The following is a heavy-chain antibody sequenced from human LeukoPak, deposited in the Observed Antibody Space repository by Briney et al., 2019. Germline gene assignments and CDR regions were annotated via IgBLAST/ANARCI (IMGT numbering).Heavy chain of an antibody. CDR1: GGSISSYY. CDR3: ARDAHTAMEAGGAFFDY. Sequence: PSETLSLTCTVSGGSISSYYWSWIRQPAGKGLEWIGRIYTSGSTNYNPSLKSRVTMSVDTSKNQFSLKLSSVTAADTAVYYCARDAHTAMEAGGAFFDYWGQGTLVTVSS. J-gene: IGHJ4*02. V-gene: IGHV4-4*07. D-gene: IGHD5-18*01. CDR2: IYTSGST.